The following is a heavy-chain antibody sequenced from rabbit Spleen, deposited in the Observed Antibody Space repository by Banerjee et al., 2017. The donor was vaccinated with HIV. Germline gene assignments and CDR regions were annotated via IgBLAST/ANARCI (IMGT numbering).Heavy chain of an antibody. J-gene: IGHJ3*01. D-gene: IGHD2-1*01. CDR2: IYPVFGIT. CDR1: AIDLIRNA. CDR3: GRNDGVTDYGDRLKL. Sequence: QEQLKETGGGLVQPGGSLTLSCKASAIDLIRNAMSWVRQAPGKGLEWIGDIYPVFGITNYANSVKGRFTISSDNAQNTVDLQMNSLTASDTATYFCGRNDGVTDYGDRLKLWGQGTLVTVS. V-gene: IGHV1S47*01.